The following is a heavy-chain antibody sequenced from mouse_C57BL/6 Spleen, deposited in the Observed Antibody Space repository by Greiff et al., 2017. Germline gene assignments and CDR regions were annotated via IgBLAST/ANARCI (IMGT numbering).Heavy chain of an antibody. CDR3: AKYVTGDGYYGFAY. CDR2: ISDGGSYT. D-gene: IGHD2-3*01. CDR1: GFTFSSYA. J-gene: IGHJ3*01. V-gene: IGHV5-4*03. Sequence: EVKLVESGGGLVTPGGSLKISCAASGFTFSSYAMSWVRQTPEKRLEWVATISDGGSYTYYPDNEQGRFTISRANAKNNLYLQMSHLKSEDTAMYYFAKYVTGDGYYGFAYWGHGTLVTVSA.